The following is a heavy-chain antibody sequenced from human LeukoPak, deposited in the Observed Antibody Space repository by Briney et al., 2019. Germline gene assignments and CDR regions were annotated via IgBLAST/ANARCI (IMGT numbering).Heavy chain of an antibody. CDR3: ARGRGGSPFDF. D-gene: IGHD3-10*01. J-gene: IGHJ4*01. CDR1: GFNFRAYG. V-gene: IGHV3-64*02. CDR2: ISADGGTT. Sequence: GGSLRLSCVASGFNFRAYGMHWVRQAPGQGLEYISAISADGGTTFHAESVKGRFTISRDNSKNTLYLQMGSLRIDDSALYYCARGRGGSPFDFWGHGTLITVSS.